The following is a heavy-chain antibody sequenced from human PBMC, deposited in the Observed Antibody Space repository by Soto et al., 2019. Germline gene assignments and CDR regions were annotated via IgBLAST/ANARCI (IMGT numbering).Heavy chain of an antibody. Sequence: SETLSLTCTVSGGSVSSGNYYWSWIRQPPGKGLELIGFIYYTGSTSYNPSLKSRVTISMDTSKNQFSLKLTSVTAADTAVYYCASALYCSGGSCSFDPWGQGTLVTVSS. D-gene: IGHD2-15*01. CDR3: ASALYCSGGSCSFDP. J-gene: IGHJ5*02. V-gene: IGHV4-61*01. CDR2: IYYTGST. CDR1: GGSVSSGNYY.